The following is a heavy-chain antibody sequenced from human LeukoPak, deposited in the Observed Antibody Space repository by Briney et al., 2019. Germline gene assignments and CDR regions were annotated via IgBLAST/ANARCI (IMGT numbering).Heavy chain of an antibody. CDR3: ARLMGTTNYFDY. J-gene: IGHJ4*02. V-gene: IGHV4-38-2*01. D-gene: IGHD4-11*01. Sequence: KSSETLSLTCAVSGYSISSGYYWGWIRQPPGKGLEWIGSIYHSGSTYYNPSLKSRVTISVDTSKNQFSLKLSSVTAADMAVYYCARLMGTTNYFDYWGQGTLVTVSS. CDR2: IYHSGST. CDR1: GYSISSGYY.